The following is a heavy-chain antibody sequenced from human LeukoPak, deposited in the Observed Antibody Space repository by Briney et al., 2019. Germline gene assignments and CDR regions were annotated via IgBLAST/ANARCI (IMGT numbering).Heavy chain of an antibody. CDR1: GGSISSSSYY. CDR3: ARSLVATGFEY. Sequence: SETLSLTCTVSGGSISSSSYYWGWIRQPPGKGLEWIGSIYYSGSTYYNPSLKSRVTISVDTSKNQFSLKLSSVTAADTAVYYCARSLVATGFEYWGQGTLVTVSS. J-gene: IGHJ4*02. CDR2: IYYSGST. D-gene: IGHD5-12*01. V-gene: IGHV4-39*07.